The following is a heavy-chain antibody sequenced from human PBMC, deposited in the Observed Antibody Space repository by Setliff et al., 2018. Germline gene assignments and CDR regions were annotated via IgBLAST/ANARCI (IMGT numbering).Heavy chain of an antibody. V-gene: IGHV1-18*01. CDR1: GYILTSSG. CDR2: ISGFNGVT. D-gene: IGHD2-8*01. J-gene: IGHJ4*02. CDR3: SRLVRYCTTTTCQRASGAEF. Sequence: AASVKVSCKASGYILTSSGITWVRQAPGQGLEWMGWISGFNGVTNYAQTFQGRVSMTTDTSTSTAYMELRSLTSDDTAVYYCSRLVRYCTTTTCQRASGAEFWGQGTLVTVSS.